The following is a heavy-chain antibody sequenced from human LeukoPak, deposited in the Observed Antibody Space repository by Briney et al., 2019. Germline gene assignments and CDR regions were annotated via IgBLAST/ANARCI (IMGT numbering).Heavy chain of an antibody. Sequence: VGSLRLSCAASGFTFSSYSMNWVRQAPGKGLEWVSSISSSSYIYYADSVKGRFTISRDNAKNSLYLQMNSLRAEDTAVYYCASLDTAMVPLDYWGQGTLVTVSS. CDR1: GFTFSSYS. V-gene: IGHV3-21*01. D-gene: IGHD5-18*01. CDR3: ASLDTAMVPLDY. J-gene: IGHJ4*02. CDR2: ISSSSYI.